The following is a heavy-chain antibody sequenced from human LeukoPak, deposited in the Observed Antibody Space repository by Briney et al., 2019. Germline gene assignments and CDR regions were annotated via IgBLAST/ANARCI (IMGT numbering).Heavy chain of an antibody. CDR3: ARDRGWIQFED. D-gene: IGHD5-24*01. CDR1: GFALDIHG. V-gene: IGHV3-23*01. CDR2: IIPSGSTT. J-gene: IGHJ4*02. Sequence: GGSLRLSCAASGFALDIHGMNWVRQAPGKGLEWVSGIIPSGSTTYYADSVKGRFTISRDNSKNTVYLQINSLRDEDTAVYYCARDRGWIQFEDWGQGTLVTVSS.